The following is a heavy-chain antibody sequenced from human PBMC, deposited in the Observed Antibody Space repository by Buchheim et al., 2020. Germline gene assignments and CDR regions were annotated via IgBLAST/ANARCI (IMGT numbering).Heavy chain of an antibody. V-gene: IGHV3-30*18. CDR1: GFTFSSYG. Sequence: QVQLVESGGGVVQPGRSLRLSCAASGFTFSSYGMHWVRQAPGKGLEWVAVISYDGSNKYYADSVKGRFTISRDNSKNTLYLQMNSLRAEDTAVYYCAKEMAPSYYYDSSGYYLSGPFDYWGQGTL. J-gene: IGHJ4*02. CDR3: AKEMAPSYYYDSSGYYLSGPFDY. D-gene: IGHD3-22*01. CDR2: ISYDGSNK.